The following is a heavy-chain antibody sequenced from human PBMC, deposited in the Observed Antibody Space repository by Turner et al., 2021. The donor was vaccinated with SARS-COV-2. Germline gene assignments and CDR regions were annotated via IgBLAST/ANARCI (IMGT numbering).Heavy chain of an antibody. CDR2: SYYSGST. CDR1: GGSISSSSYY. V-gene: IGHV4-39*01. J-gene: IGHJ3*02. D-gene: IGHD5-18*01. Sequence: QLQLQESGPGLVKPSETLSLTCTVSGGSISSSSYYWGWIRQPPGKGLEWIGSSYYSGSTYYNPSLKSRVTTSVDTSKNQFSLKMSSVTAADTAVYYCASTVWLRGAFDIWGQGTMVTVSS. CDR3: ASTVWLRGAFDI.